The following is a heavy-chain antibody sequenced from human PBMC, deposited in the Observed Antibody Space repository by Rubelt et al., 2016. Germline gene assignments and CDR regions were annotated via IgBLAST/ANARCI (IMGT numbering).Heavy chain of an antibody. V-gene: IGHV4-39*01. Sequence: QLQESGPGVVTPSETLSLTCTVSGGSISSSSYYWGWIRQPPGKGLEWIGSIYYSGSTYYNPSLKSRVTISVDTSKNQFSLSLRSVTAADTAVYYCARHLDRYYYYYMDVWGKGTTVTVSS. J-gene: IGHJ6*03. D-gene: IGHD2-2*03. CDR3: ARHLDRYYYYYMDV. CDR2: IYYSGST. CDR1: GGSISSSSYY.